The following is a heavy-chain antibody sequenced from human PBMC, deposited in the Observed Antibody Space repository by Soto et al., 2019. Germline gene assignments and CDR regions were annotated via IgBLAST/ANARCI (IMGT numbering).Heavy chain of an antibody. V-gene: IGHV1-18*01. J-gene: IGHJ5*02. Sequence: QVQLVQSGAEVKKPGASVKVSCKASGYTFTSYVISWVRQAPGQELEWMGWISAYNGNTNYAQKLQGRVTMTTDTYTRTAYMELRSMRSDDTAVYYCARGHGGWYPYWFDPCGQGTLVTVSS. CDR1: GYTFTSYV. D-gene: IGHD6-19*01. CDR3: ARGHGGWYPYWFDP. CDR2: ISAYNGNT.